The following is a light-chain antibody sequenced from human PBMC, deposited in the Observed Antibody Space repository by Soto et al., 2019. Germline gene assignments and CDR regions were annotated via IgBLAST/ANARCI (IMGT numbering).Light chain of an antibody. CDR1: QSISSW. CDR3: QQYKSYSRT. J-gene: IGKJ1*01. V-gene: IGKV1-5*03. Sequence: DIQMTQSPSTLSASVGDTVTITCRASQSISSWLAWFQQKPGKAPKLLIAQASYLESGVPSRFSGSESGTEFTLTISGLQPDDFATYYCQQYKSYSRTFDQGTKVEIK. CDR2: QAS.